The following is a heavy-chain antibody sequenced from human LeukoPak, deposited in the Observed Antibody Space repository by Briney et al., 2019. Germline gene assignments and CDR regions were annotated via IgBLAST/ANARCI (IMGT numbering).Heavy chain of an antibody. J-gene: IGHJ4*02. CDR3: ARGMYDSSGYVFDS. V-gene: IGHV4-61*01. CDR2: VYYSGTT. Sequence: SETLSLTCTVSGGSVSSGSYYWSWIRQPPGKGLEWIGYVYYSGTTNYNPSLKSRVTISLDRSKNQFSLMLSSVTAADTAVYYCARGMYDSSGYVFDSWGQGTLVTVSS. D-gene: IGHD3-22*01. CDR1: GGSVSSGSYY.